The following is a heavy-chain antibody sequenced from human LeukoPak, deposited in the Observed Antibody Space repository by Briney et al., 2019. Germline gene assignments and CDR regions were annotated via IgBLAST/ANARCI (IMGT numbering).Heavy chain of an antibody. CDR3: ARASPQQAFLFDY. CDR1: GFTFSNYW. J-gene: IGHJ4*02. V-gene: IGHV3-7*01. Sequence: PGGSLRLSCAVSGFTFSNYWMSWVRQAPGKGLEWVANIKFDGSDKFYVDSVKGRFTISRDNAKNSLYLQMNSLRAEDTAVYYCARASPQQAFLFDYWGQGTLVTVSS. D-gene: IGHD1/OR15-1a*01. CDR2: IKFDGSDK.